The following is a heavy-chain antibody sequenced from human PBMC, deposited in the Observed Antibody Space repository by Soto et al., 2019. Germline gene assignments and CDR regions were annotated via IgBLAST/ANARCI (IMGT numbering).Heavy chain of an antibody. J-gene: IGHJ6*03. Sequence: GGSLRLSCAASGFTFSNYAMTWVRQAPGKGLEWVSGISGSGGTTFYAGSVKGRFAISRDNSKNTLYLQMNSLRAEDTAVYYCAFRYCSRTTCPPLNSYFYMDVWGKGTTVTVSS. CDR3: AFRYCSRTTCPPLNSYFYMDV. CDR1: GFTFSNYA. CDR2: ISGSGGTT. D-gene: IGHD2-2*01. V-gene: IGHV3-23*01.